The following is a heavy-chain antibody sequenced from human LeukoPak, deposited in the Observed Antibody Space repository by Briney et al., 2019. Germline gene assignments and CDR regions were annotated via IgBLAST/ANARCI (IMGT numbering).Heavy chain of an antibody. CDR3: ARGKAHCSSTSRYGGWFDP. CDR2: MNPNSGNT. J-gene: IGHJ5*02. Sequence: GASVKVSCKASGYTFASYDINWARQATGQGLEWMGWMNPNSGNTGYAQKFQGRVTMTRNTSISTAYMELSSLRSEDTAVYYCARGKAHCSSTSRYGGWFDPWGQGTLVTVSS. D-gene: IGHD2-2*01. V-gene: IGHV1-8*01. CDR1: GYTFASYD.